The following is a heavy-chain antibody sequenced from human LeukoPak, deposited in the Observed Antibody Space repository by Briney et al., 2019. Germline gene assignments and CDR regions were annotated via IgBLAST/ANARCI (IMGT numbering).Heavy chain of an antibody. CDR3: ARDIAAVPY. Sequence: PGGSLRLSCAASGFTFSSYAMHWVRQAPGKGLEWVAVISYDGSNKYYADSVKSRFTISRDNSKNTLYLQMNSLRAEDTAVYYCARDIAAVPYWGQGTLVTVSS. CDR2: ISYDGSNK. V-gene: IGHV3-30*04. D-gene: IGHD6-13*01. CDR1: GFTFSSYA. J-gene: IGHJ4*02.